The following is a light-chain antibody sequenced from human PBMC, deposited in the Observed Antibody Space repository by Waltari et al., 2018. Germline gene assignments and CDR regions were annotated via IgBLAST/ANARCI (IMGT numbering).Light chain of an antibody. CDR3: MQGTHWPLT. CDR1: QSLVHSDGNTY. J-gene: IGKJ4*01. Sequence: DVVMTQSPLSLPVTLGQPASISCKSSQSLVHSDGNTYLAWFQQRPGQSPRRLMYKVSNRESGVPDRIRASGSGTDFTLKISRVEAEDVGVYYCMQGTHWPLTFGGGTKVEIK. CDR2: KVS. V-gene: IGKV2-30*02.